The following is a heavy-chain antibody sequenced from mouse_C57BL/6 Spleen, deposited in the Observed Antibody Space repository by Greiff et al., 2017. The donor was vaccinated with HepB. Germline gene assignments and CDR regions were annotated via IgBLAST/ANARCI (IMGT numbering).Heavy chain of an antibody. D-gene: IGHD3-2*02. Sequence: EVMLVESEGGLVQPGSSMKLSCTASGFTFSDYYMAWVRQVPEKGLEWVANINYDGSSTYYLDSLKSRFIISRDNAKNILYLQMSSLKSEDTATYYCARVPWTAQATGAMDYWGQGTSVTVSS. CDR1: GFTFSDYY. J-gene: IGHJ4*01. CDR3: ARVPWTAQATGAMDY. CDR2: INYDGSST. V-gene: IGHV5-16*01.